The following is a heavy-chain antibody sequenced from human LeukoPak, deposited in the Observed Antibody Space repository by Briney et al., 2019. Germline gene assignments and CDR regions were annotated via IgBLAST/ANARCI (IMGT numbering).Heavy chain of an antibody. Sequence: ASVKVSCKASGYTFTSYGISWVRQAPGQGLEWMGWISAYNGNTNYAQKLQGRVTMTTDTSTSTAYMELRSLRSDDTAVYYCARDHAVAGSLAGIDVWGQGTTVTVSS. CDR2: ISAYNGNT. CDR3: ARDHAVAGSLAGIDV. CDR1: GYTFTSYG. V-gene: IGHV1-18*01. D-gene: IGHD6-19*01. J-gene: IGHJ6*02.